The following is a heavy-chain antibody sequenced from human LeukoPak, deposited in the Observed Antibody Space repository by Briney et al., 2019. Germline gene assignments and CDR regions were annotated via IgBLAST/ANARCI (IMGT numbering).Heavy chain of an antibody. D-gene: IGHD3-10*01. Sequence: ASVKVSCKVSGYTLTELSMHWVRQAPGKGLEWMGGFDPEDGETIYAQKFQGRVTMTEDTSTSTAYMELRSLRSDDTAVYYCARGYGSFYYMDVWGKGTTVTVSS. J-gene: IGHJ6*03. CDR1: GYTLTELS. V-gene: IGHV1-24*01. CDR2: FDPEDGET. CDR3: ARGYGSFYYMDV.